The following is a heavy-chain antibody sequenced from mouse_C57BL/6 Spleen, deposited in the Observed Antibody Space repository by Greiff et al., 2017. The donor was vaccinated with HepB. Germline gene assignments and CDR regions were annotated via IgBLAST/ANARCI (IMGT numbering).Heavy chain of an antibody. V-gene: IGHV1-15*01. J-gene: IGHJ2*01. CDR1: GYTFTDYE. Sequence: QVQLKESGAELVRPGASVTLSCKASGYTFTDYEVHWVKQTPVPGLEWIGAIDPETGGTAYNQKFKGKAILTADKSSSTAYMELRSLTSEDSAVYYCTLMVTTNYWGQGTTLTVSS. CDR3: TLMVTTNY. D-gene: IGHD2-2*01. CDR2: IDPETGGT.